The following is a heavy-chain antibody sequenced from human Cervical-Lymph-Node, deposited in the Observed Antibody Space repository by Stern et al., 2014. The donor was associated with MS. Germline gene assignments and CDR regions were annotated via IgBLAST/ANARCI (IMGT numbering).Heavy chain of an antibody. J-gene: IGHJ4*02. CDR2: IIPIFDTA. Sequence: VQLVESGAEVKRPGSSVKVYCQVSGGTFRTYAISWVRQAPGQGLEWMGGIIPIFDTANYAQKFQGRLTMIADESTSTAYMELSSLRSEDTALYYCVRGRVTGTVEDYFDYWGQGTLVTVSS. CDR3: VRGRVTGTVEDYFDY. D-gene: IGHD1-1*01. V-gene: IGHV1-69*01. CDR1: GGTFRTYA.